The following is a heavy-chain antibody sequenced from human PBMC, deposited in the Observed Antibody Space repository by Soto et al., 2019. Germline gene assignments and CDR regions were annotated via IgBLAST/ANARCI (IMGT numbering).Heavy chain of an antibody. V-gene: IGHV1-2*02. D-gene: IGHD3-10*01. CDR3: ARVQRAGSFTNDY. J-gene: IGHJ4*02. Sequence: QVQLVQSGAEVKKPGASVKVSCKASGYTFTGYYMHWVRQAPGQGLEWMGWITPNSGGTNYAQKFQGRGAMTRDTSISTAYMELSRLRSDDTAVYYFARVQRAGSFTNDYWGQGTLVTVSS. CDR1: GYTFTGYY. CDR2: ITPNSGGT.